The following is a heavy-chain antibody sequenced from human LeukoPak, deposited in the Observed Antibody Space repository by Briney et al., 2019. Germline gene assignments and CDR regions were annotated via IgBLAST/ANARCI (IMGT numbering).Heavy chain of an antibody. CDR2: ISYSGNT. CDR3: ARDLIPGGYYGSGDDY. V-gene: IGHV4-30-4*07. Sequence: SETLSLTCAVSGGSISGGGYSWSWIRQPPGKGLEWIGYISYSGNTYYNPSLKSRVTISLDTSKNQFSLRLNSVTAADTAVYYCARDLIPGGYYGSGDDYWGQGTLVTVSS. D-gene: IGHD3-10*01. CDR1: GGSISGGGYS. J-gene: IGHJ4*02.